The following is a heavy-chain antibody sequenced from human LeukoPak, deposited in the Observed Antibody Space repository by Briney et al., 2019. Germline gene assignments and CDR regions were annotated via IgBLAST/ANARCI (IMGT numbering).Heavy chain of an antibody. CDR1: GGTFSSYA. CDR3: ARDVDYGDHEEGDY. J-gene: IGHJ4*02. D-gene: IGHD4-17*01. CDR2: IIPILGIA. Sequence: GASVKVSCKASGGTFSSYAISWVRQAPGQGLEWMGRIIPILGIANYAQKFQGRVTITADKSTSTAYMELSSLRSEDTAVYYCARDVDYGDHEEGDYWGQGTLVTVSS. V-gene: IGHV1-69*04.